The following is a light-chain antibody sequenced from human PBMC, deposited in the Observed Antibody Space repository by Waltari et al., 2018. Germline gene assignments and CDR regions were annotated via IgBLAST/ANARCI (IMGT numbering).Light chain of an antibody. V-gene: IGKV2-28*01. Sequence: DIVMTQSPLSLPVTPGEPASISCRSSQSLLHSNGYNYLDWYRQKPGQSPQLLIYLGSNRASWVPDRFSGSGSGTDFTLKISRVEAEDVGVFYCMQALQTPLTFGGGTKVEIK. CDR2: LGS. CDR3: MQALQTPLT. CDR1: QSLLHSNGYNY. J-gene: IGKJ4*01.